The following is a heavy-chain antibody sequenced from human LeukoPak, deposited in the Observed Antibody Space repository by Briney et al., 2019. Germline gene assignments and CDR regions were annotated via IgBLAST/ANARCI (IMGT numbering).Heavy chain of an antibody. CDR1: GFTFSDYY. Sequence: GGSLRLXCAASGFTFSDYYMSWIRQAPGKGLEWVSYISSSGSTIYYADSVKGRFTISRDNAKNSLYLQMNSLRAEDTAVYYCARRPSLWLVDYWGQGTLVTVSS. CDR3: ARRPSLWLVDY. D-gene: IGHD6-19*01. J-gene: IGHJ4*02. V-gene: IGHV3-11*04. CDR2: ISSSGSTI.